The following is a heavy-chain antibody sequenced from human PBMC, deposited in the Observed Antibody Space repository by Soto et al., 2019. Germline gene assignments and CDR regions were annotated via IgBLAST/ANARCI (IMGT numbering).Heavy chain of an antibody. CDR2: IYHSGST. V-gene: IGHV4-30-2*01. D-gene: IGHD2-21*02. J-gene: IGHJ4*02. CDR1: GGSISSGGYS. Sequence: SETLSLTCAVSGGSISSGGYSWSWIRQPPGKGLEWIGYIYHSGSTYYNPSLKSRVTISVDRSKNQFSLKLSSVTAADTAVYYCARAGGNSDYFDYWGQGTLVTVSS. CDR3: ARAGGNSDYFDY.